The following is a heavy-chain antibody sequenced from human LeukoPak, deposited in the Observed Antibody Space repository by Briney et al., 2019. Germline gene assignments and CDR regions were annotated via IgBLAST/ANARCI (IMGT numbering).Heavy chain of an antibody. D-gene: IGHD3-10*01. CDR1: GGSISSSSYY. CDR2: IYYSGST. J-gene: IGHJ6*03. CDR3: ASVRRGFGESSKYYSYYYMDV. Sequence: PSETLSLICTVSGGSISSSSYYWGWIRQPPGKGLEWIGNIYYSGSTYCNPSLKSRVTISVDTSKNQFSLKLSAVTAADTAVYYCASVRRGFGESSKYYSYYYMDVWGNGTTVTISS. V-gene: IGHV4-39*01.